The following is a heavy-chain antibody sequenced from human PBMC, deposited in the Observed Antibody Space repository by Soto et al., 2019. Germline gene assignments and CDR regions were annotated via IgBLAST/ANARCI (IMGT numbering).Heavy chain of an antibody. CDR1: GGSFSGYY. Sequence: SETLSLTCAVYGGSFSGYYWSWIRQPPGKGLEWIGEINHSGSTNYNPSLKSRVTISVDTSKNQFSLKLSSVTAADTAVYYCATGRGAPHSSSSSVSQYYFDYWGQGTLVTVSS. D-gene: IGHD6-6*01. CDR3: ATGRGAPHSSSSSVSQYYFDY. J-gene: IGHJ4*02. CDR2: INHSGST. V-gene: IGHV4-34*01.